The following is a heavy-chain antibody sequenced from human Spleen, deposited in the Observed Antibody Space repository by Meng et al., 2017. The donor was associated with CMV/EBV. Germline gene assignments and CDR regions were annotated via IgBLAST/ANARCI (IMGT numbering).Heavy chain of an antibody. J-gene: IGHJ4*02. V-gene: IGHV4-59*01. CDR3: AREASSTSCYDY. Sequence: SETLSLTCTVSRGAISNYYWSWIRQPPGKGLEWIGYFSYSGSTNYNPSLKSRVTISVDTSKRQFSLKLTSVTAADTAVYYCAREASSTSCYDYCGQGTLVTVSS. CDR2: FSYSGST. CDR1: RGAISNYY. D-gene: IGHD2-2*01.